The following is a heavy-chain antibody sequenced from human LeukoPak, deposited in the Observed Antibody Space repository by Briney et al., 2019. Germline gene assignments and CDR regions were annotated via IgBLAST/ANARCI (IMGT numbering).Heavy chain of an antibody. CDR3: ARGVGQGEFDY. CDR2: ISGNGGST. CDR1: GFTFSSYA. D-gene: IGHD3-16*01. V-gene: IGHV3-64*02. Sequence: GGSLRLSCAASGFTFSSYAMHWVRQAPGKGLEYVSAISGNGGSTYYADSVKGRFTISRDNSKNTLYLQMGSLRAEDMAVYYCARGVGQGEFDYWGQGTLVTVSS. J-gene: IGHJ4*02.